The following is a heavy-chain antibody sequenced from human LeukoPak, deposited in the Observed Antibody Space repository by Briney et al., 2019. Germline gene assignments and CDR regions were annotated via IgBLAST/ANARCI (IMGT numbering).Heavy chain of an antibody. CDR1: GFTFSSYA. V-gene: IGHV3-23*01. J-gene: IGHJ4*02. D-gene: IGHD3-3*01. Sequence: GGSLRLSCAASGFTFSSYAMSWVGQAPGKGLEWVLAISGSGGSTYYADSVKGRFTISRDNSKNTLYLQMNSLRAEDTAVYYCAKGGLRYDFWSGYYYGVAYYFDYWGQGTLVTVSS. CDR2: ISGSGGST. CDR3: AKGGLRYDFWSGYYYGVAYYFDY.